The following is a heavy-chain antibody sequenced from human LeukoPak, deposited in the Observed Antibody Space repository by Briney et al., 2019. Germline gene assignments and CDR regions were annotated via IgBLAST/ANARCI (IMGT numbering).Heavy chain of an antibody. Sequence: GGSLRLSRAASGFTFSTYNMNWVRQAPGKGLEWVSSISSSSGYIYYADSVKGRFTISRDNAKNSLYLQVSSLRADDTAVYYCARAFFYDSIGGEGMDVWGLGTTVTVSS. CDR1: GFTFSTYN. J-gene: IGHJ6*02. CDR2: ISSSSGYI. V-gene: IGHV3-21*01. CDR3: ARAFFYDSIGGEGMDV. D-gene: IGHD3-22*01.